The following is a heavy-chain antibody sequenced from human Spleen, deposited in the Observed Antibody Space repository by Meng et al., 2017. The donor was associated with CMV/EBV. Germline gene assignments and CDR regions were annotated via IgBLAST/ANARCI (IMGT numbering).Heavy chain of an antibody. CDR2: ISGSGGST. CDR1: GFTFSSYW. V-gene: IGHV3-23*01. CDR3: AKDLQSGPDY. Sequence: GGSLRLSCAASGFTFSSYWMSWVRQAPGKGLEWVSTISGSGGSTFFADSVKGRFTISRDNSKNTLYLQMNSLRAEDTAVYYCAKDLQSGPDYWGQGTLVTVSS. J-gene: IGHJ4*02. D-gene: IGHD4-11*01.